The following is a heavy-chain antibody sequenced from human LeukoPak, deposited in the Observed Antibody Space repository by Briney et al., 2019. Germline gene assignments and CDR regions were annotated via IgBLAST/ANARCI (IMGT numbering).Heavy chain of an antibody. CDR1: GFTFSNYA. CDR2: ISGSGGST. CDR3: AKAETMTQRGYFDY. D-gene: IGHD1-1*01. Sequence: GGSLRLSCAASGFTFSNYAMNWVRQAPGKGLEWVSAISGSGGSTYYADSVKGRFTISRDNSKNTLSLQMNSLRAEDTAAYYCAKAETMTQRGYFDYWGQGTLVTVSS. J-gene: IGHJ4*02. V-gene: IGHV3-23*01.